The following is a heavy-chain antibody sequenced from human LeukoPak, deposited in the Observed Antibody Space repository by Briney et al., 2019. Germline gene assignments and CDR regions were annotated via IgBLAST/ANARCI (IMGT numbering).Heavy chain of an antibody. CDR1: GGSISGHY. Sequence: PSETLSLTCTVSGGSISGHYWSWIRQPPGKGLEWIGYIYYSGSTNYNPSLKSRVTISVDTSKNQFSLKLSSVTAADTAVYYCARARNYVWGSNAFDIWGQGTMVTVSS. J-gene: IGHJ3*02. CDR2: IYYSGST. V-gene: IGHV4-59*11. D-gene: IGHD3-16*01. CDR3: ARARNYVWGSNAFDI.